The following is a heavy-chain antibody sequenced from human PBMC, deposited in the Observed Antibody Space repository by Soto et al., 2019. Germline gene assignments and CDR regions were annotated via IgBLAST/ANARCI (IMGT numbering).Heavy chain of an antibody. J-gene: IGHJ6*02. D-gene: IGHD4-17*01. CDR1: GFTFSSYS. Sequence: GGSLRLSCAASGFTFSSYSMNWVRQAPGKGLEWVSLISWDGGSTYYADSVKGRFTISRDNSKNSLYLQMNSLRTEDTALYYCAKAVGYGADYYYGMDVWGQGTTVTVS. CDR3: AKAVGYGADYYYGMDV. CDR2: ISWDGGST. V-gene: IGHV3-43*01.